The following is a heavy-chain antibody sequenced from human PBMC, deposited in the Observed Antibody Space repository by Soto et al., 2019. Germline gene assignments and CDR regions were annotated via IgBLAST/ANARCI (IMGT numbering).Heavy chain of an antibody. CDR2: ISSSSSYI. CDR3: ARSPRYYDRSFDY. Sequence: PGGSLRLSCAASGFTFSSYSMNWVRQAPGKGLEWVSSISSSSSYIYYADSVKGRFTISRDNAKNSLYLQMNSLRAEDTAVYYCARSPRYYDRSFDYWGQGTLVTVSS. J-gene: IGHJ4*02. CDR1: GFTFSSYS. V-gene: IGHV3-21*01. D-gene: IGHD3-22*01.